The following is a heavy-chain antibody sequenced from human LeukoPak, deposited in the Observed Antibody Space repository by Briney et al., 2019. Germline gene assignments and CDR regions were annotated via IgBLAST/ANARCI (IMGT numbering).Heavy chain of an antibody. V-gene: IGHV3-21*01. D-gene: IGHD1-7*01. Sequence: GGSLGLSCAASGFTFSSYSMNWVRQAPGKGLEWVSSISSSSGYIYYADSVKGRFTISRDNAKKSLYLQMNSLRAEDTAVYYCAREENYKVDYWGQGTLVTVSS. J-gene: IGHJ4*02. CDR1: GFTFSSYS. CDR2: ISSSSGYI. CDR3: AREENYKVDY.